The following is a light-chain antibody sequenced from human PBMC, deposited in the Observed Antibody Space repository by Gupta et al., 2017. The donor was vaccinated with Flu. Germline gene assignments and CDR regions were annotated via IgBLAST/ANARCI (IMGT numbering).Light chain of an antibody. J-gene: IGLJ1*01. CDR1: SSDVGTYNY. CDR3: GSDTSSSTRI. V-gene: IGLV2-14*01. CDR2: EVR. Sequence: QSALTQPPSVSGSPGQSITISCTGTSSDVGTYNYVSWYQQHPGKSPKLIIYEVRHRPSGVSNRFSGSKSGNTASLTISGRQAEDEADYYCGSDTSSSTRIFGTGTKVTVL.